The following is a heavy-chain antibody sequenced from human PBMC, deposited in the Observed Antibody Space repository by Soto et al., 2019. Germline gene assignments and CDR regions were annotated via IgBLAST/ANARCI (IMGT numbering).Heavy chain of an antibody. CDR3: AREGGSSSWYLYYYGMDV. Sequence: GGSLRLSCAASGFTFSSYWMSWVRQAPGKGLEWVANIKQDGSEKYYVDSVKGRFTISRDNAKNSLYLQMNSLRAEDTAVYYCAREGGSSSWYLYYYGMDVWGQGTTVTVSS. CDR1: GFTFSSYW. D-gene: IGHD6-13*01. CDR2: IKQDGSEK. J-gene: IGHJ6*02. V-gene: IGHV3-7*05.